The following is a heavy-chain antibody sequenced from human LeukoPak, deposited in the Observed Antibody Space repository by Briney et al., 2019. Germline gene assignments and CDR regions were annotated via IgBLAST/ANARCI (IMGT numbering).Heavy chain of an antibody. V-gene: IGHV1-2*02. J-gene: IGHJ4*02. CDR1: GYTFTGYY. Sequence: VSVKVSCKASGYTFTGYYMHWVRQAPGQGLEWMGWINPNSGGTNYAQKFQGRVTMTRDTSISTAYMELSRLRSDDTAVYYCARSSSWLKYYFDYWGQGTLVTVSS. CDR3: ARSSSWLKYYFDY. CDR2: INPNSGGT. D-gene: IGHD6-13*01.